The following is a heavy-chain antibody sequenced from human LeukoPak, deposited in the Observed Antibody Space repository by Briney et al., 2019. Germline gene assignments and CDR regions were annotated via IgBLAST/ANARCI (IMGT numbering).Heavy chain of an antibody. Sequence: SETRSLTCTVSGGSISSYYWSWIRQPPGKGLEWIGYIYYSGSTNYNPSLKSRVTISVDTSKNQFSLKLSSVTAADTAVYYCARAKYYYGSGSYYYNWFDPWGQGTLVTVSS. CDR3: ARAKYYYGSGSYYYNWFDP. CDR1: GGSISSYY. V-gene: IGHV4-59*01. CDR2: IYYSGST. D-gene: IGHD3-10*01. J-gene: IGHJ5*02.